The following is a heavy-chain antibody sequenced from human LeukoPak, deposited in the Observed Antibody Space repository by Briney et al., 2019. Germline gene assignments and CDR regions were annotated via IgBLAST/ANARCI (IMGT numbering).Heavy chain of an antibody. CDR3: AGGATVSDLDY. D-gene: IGHD4-17*01. CDR2: IYTSGST. J-gene: IGHJ4*02. V-gene: IGHV4-4*07. CDR1: GGSISSYY. Sequence: SETLSLTCTVSGGSISSYYWSWIRQPAGKGLEWIGRIYTSGSTNYNPSLKSRVTISVEPSKDQFSLKLSSVTAADTAVYYCAGGATVSDLDYWGQGTLVTVSS.